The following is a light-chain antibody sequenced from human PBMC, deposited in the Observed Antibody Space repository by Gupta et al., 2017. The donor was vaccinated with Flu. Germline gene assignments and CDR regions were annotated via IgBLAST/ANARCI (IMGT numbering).Light chain of an antibody. V-gene: IGLV2-14*01. CDR3: TSYTNRRTLV. Sequence: SALTHPAPGSGSPERSITISCSGPSSDVGAYYFVSWYQQHPGKAPKLLIYEVTNRPPGVSFRFSGSKSGNTASLTISGLQTEDEADYYCTSYTNRRTLVFGGGTKVTVL. CDR1: SSDVGAYYF. J-gene: IGLJ2*01. CDR2: EVT.